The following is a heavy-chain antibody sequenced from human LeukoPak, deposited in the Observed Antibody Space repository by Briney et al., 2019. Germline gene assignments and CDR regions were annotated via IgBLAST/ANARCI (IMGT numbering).Heavy chain of an antibody. CDR1: GFTFSSYG. D-gene: IGHD5-18*01. J-gene: IGHJ6*02. CDR3: ARDGRWIQLWLPDYYYGMDV. V-gene: IGHV3-33*01. Sequence: QPGGSLRLSCAASGFTFSSYGMHWVRQAPGKGLEWVAVIWYDGSNKYYADSVKGRFTISRDNSKNTLYLQMNSLRAEDTAVYYCARDGRWIQLWLPDYYYGMDVWGQGTTVTVSS. CDR2: IWYDGSNK.